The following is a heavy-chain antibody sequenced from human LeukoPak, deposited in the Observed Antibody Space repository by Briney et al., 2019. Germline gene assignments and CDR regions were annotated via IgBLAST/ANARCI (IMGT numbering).Heavy chain of an antibody. Sequence: GGSLRLSCEGSGFIFSTYWMHWVRQAPGKGLVWVSRIRTDGGTTYADSVKGRFTVSRDNAKNTLYLQMNSLRAEDTAVYYCAKDQNLIAVAGKGPNWFDPWGQGTLVTVSS. CDR2: IRTDGGTT. CDR1: GFIFSTYW. D-gene: IGHD6-19*01. V-gene: IGHV3-74*01. J-gene: IGHJ5*02. CDR3: AKDQNLIAVAGKGPNWFDP.